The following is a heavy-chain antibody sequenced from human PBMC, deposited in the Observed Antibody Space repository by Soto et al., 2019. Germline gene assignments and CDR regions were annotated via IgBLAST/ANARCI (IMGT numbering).Heavy chain of an antibody. V-gene: IGHV3-23*01. J-gene: IGHJ4*02. CDR1: GFTFSSYA. D-gene: IGHD1-7*01. Sequence: EVQLLESGGGLVQPGGSLRLSCAASGFTFSSYAMSWVRQAPGKGLEWVSAISGSGGSTYYADSVKGRFTISRDNSKNTLYLQMNSLRAEDTAVYYCARPVGNYYYFGYWGQGTLVTVSS. CDR2: ISGSGGST. CDR3: ARPVGNYYYFGY.